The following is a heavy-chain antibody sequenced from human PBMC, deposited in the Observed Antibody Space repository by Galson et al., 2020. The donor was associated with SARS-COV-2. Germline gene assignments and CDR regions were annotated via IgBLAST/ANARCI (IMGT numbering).Heavy chain of an antibody. J-gene: IGHJ4*02. CDR1: GFTFSSYG. CDR2: ISSDGSNK. CDR3: ARDRGYSYGETLLDY. Sequence: GESLKISCAASGFTFSSYGMHWVRPAPGKGLEWVAVISSDGSNKYYADSVKGRFTISRDNSKNTLYLQMNSLRAEDTAVYYCARDRGYSYGETLLDYWGQGTLVTVSS. V-gene: IGHV3-30*03. D-gene: IGHD5-18*01.